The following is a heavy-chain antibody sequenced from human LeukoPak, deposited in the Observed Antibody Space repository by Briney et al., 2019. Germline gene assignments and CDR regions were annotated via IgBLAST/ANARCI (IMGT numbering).Heavy chain of an antibody. Sequence: ASVKVSCTSSGYTFTGYYMHWVRQAPGQGLEWMGWINPNSGSTNYAQKFQGRVAMTRDTSISTASMELSRLKSDDTAVYYCARDLGYAPSFYYYYGMDVWGQGTTVTVSS. CDR1: GYTFTGYY. D-gene: IGHD2-15*01. J-gene: IGHJ6*02. CDR2: INPNSGST. V-gene: IGHV1-2*02. CDR3: ARDLGYAPSFYYYYGMDV.